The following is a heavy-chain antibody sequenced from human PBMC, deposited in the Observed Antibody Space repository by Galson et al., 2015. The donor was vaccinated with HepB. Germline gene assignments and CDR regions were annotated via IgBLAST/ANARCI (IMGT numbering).Heavy chain of an antibody. Sequence: SVKVSCKASGGTFSSYAISWVRQAPGQGLEWMGGIIPIFGTANYAQKFKGRVTITADESTSTAYMELSSLRSEDTAVYYCARRNRPLWFGELPPYYYYGMDVWGQGTTVTVSS. J-gene: IGHJ6*02. CDR3: ARRNRPLWFGELPPYYYYGMDV. V-gene: IGHV1-69*13. D-gene: IGHD3-10*01. CDR1: GGTFSSYA. CDR2: IIPIFGTA.